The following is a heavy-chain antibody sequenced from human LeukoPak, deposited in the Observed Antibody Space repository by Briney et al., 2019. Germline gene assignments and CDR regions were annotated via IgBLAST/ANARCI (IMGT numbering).Heavy chain of an antibody. CDR2: IYYSGST. D-gene: IGHD4-17*01. Sequence: SETLSLTCTVSGGSISSYYRSWIRQPPGKGLEWIGYIYYSGSTNYNPSLKSRVTISVDTSKNQFSLKLSSVTAADTAVYYCARWARGDPDYWGQGTLVTVSS. V-gene: IGHV4-59*01. CDR1: GGSISSYY. CDR3: ARWARGDPDY. J-gene: IGHJ4*02.